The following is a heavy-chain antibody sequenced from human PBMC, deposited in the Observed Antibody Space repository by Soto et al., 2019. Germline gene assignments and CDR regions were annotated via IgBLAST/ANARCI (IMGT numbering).Heavy chain of an antibody. V-gene: IGHV3-30*03. Sequence: PGGSLRLSCAASGFTFRNFVMHWVRQAPGKGLEWVAVISYAGNNIYYADSVKGRFTISRDNAKNSLYLQMNSLRAEDTAVYYCARESAVAAAGTGDAFDIWGQGTMVTVSS. CDR2: ISYAGNNI. J-gene: IGHJ3*02. D-gene: IGHD6-13*01. CDR1: GFTFRNFV. CDR3: ARESAVAAAGTGDAFDI.